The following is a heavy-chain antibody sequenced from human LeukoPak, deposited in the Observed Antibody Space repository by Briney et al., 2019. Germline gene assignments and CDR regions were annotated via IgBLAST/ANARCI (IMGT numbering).Heavy chain of an antibody. V-gene: IGHV1-18*01. CDR3: ARGLGTYPEIPLDS. D-gene: IGHD3-16*02. CDR1: GYTFTSYG. J-gene: IGHJ4*02. CDR2: ISTYNGNT. Sequence: GGSVKLSCKASGYTFTSYGISWMRRAPGQGLEWLGWISTYNGNTNYAQKFQGRVTMTTDTSTSTAYMELRSLRSDDTAVYYCARGLGTYPEIPLDSWGQGTPVTVSS.